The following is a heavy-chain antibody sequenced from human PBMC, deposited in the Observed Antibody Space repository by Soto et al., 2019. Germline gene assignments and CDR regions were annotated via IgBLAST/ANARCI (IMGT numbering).Heavy chain of an antibody. D-gene: IGHD4-17*01. CDR2: IIPILGST. J-gene: IGHJ6*02. Sequence: QVQLVQSGAEVKKPGSSVKVSCKASGGTFSNYAISWVRQAPGQGLEWVGGIIPILGSTDYAQKFQGRVSITADKSTSTADMELSSLRSEDTAVYYCARVPNKITVTTYLSIYYYGMDVWGQGTTVTVSS. CDR1: GGTFSNYA. CDR3: ARVPNKITVTTYLSIYYYGMDV. V-gene: IGHV1-69*06.